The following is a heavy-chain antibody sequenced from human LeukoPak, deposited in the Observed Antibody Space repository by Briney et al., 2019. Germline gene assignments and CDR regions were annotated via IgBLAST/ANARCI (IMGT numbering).Heavy chain of an antibody. CDR2: MSPNSGNT. J-gene: IGHJ4*02. D-gene: IGHD3-10*01. Sequence: ASVKVSCKASGYTFTSYDINWVRQATGQGLEWMGWMSPNSGNTGYAQKFQGRVTMTRNTSISTAYMELSSLRSEDTAVYYCARGPRRARYGSGSYVHYFDYWGQGTLVTVSS. CDR1: GYTFTSYD. CDR3: ARGPRRARYGSGSYVHYFDY. V-gene: IGHV1-8*01.